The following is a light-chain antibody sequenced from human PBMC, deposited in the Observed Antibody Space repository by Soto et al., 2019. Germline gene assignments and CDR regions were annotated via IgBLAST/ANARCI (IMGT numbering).Light chain of an antibody. CDR2: NYV. CDR1: SSNIGAGYG. Sequence: QSVLTQPPSVSGAPGQRVTISCAGSSSNIGAGYGVHWYQQLPGRAPKLLIHNYVNRPSGVPDRFSGSKSGNTASLTVSGLQAADEADYFCKSYAGSNTYVFGSGTKVTVL. J-gene: IGLJ1*01. V-gene: IGLV1-40*01. CDR3: KSYAGSNTYV.